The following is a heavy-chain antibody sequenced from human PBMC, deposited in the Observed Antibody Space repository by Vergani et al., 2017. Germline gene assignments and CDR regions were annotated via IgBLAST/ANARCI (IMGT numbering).Heavy chain of an antibody. V-gene: IGHV1-69*08. D-gene: IGHD3-10*01. CDR2: IIPILGIA. CDR1: GGTFSSYT. J-gene: IGHJ3*02. CDR3: AREGYGSGRATPGAFDI. Sequence: QVQLVQSGAEVKKPGSSVKVSCKASGGTFSSYTISWVRQAPGQGLEWMGRIIPILGIANYAQKFQGRVTITADKSTSTAYMELSSLRSEDTAVYYCAREGYGSGRATPGAFDIWGQGTMVTVSS.